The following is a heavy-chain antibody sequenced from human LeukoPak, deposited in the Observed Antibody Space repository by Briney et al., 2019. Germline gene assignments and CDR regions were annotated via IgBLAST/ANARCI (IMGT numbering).Heavy chain of an antibody. CDR1: GFTFSSYA. CDR3: ASGRGGSIRNGMDV. V-gene: IGHV4-34*01. J-gene: IGHJ6*02. Sequence: GSLRLSCAASGFTFSSYAMSWVRQPPGRGLEWIGEINHSGDTNYTPSLESRVTISVDTSQNQIYLKLGSVTVADTAVYYCASGRGGSIRNGMDVWGQGTTVTVSS. D-gene: IGHD3-10*01. CDR2: INHSGDT.